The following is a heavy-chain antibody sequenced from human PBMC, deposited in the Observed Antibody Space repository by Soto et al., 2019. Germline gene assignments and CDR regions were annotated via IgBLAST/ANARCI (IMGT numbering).Heavy chain of an antibody. V-gene: IGHV3-30*18. J-gene: IGHJ6*02. CDR2: ISYDGSNK. D-gene: IGHD3-3*01. Sequence: PGGSLRLSCAASGFTFSSYGMHWVRQAPGKGLEWVAVISYDGSNKYYADSVKGRFTISRDNSKNTLYLQMNSLRAEDTAVYYCAKDRKYYDFWSGPNYYYYGMDVWGQGTTVTVSS. CDR1: GFTFSSYG. CDR3: AKDRKYYDFWSGPNYYYYGMDV.